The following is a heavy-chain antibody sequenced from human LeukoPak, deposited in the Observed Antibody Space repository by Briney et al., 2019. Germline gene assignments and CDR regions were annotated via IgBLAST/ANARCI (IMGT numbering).Heavy chain of an antibody. J-gene: IGHJ4*02. CDR1: GSTFSSYA. CDR3: AKGFLGGTDQYFDS. Sequence: GGSLRLSCEASGSTFSSYAMNWVRQAPGKGLEWVSAIGSGGGSTDYADSVQGRFTISRDNSKSTLYLQMNSLRAEDTAVYYCAKGFLGGTDQYFDSWGLGTLVTVSS. D-gene: IGHD6-19*01. V-gene: IGHV3-23*01. CDR2: IGSGGGST.